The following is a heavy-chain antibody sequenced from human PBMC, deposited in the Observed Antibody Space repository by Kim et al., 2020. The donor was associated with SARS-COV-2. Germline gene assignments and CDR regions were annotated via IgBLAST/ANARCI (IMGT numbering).Heavy chain of an antibody. D-gene: IGHD3-10*01. CDR2: FDPEDGET. CDR1: GYTLTELS. CDR3: ATEGRGDPGYYYGMDV. J-gene: IGHJ6*02. V-gene: IGHV1-24*01. Sequence: ASVKVSCKVSGYTLTELSMHWVRQAPGKGLEWMGGFDPEDGETIYAQKFQGRVTMTEDTSTDTAYMELSSLRSEDTAVYYCATEGRGDPGYYYGMDVWGQGTTVTVSS.